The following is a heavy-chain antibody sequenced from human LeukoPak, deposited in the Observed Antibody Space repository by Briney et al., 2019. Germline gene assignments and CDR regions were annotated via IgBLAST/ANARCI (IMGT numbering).Heavy chain of an antibody. CDR2: ISYDGSDK. Sequence: GGSLRLSCAASGFTLTSYGMHWVRQAVRQAPGKGLEWVAIISYDGSDKYYADSVKGRFTISRDNSKNTLYLQMDSLSADDTAVYYCAKDFRGGPRWELPGYFDYWGQGTLVTVSS. CDR3: AKDFRGGPRWELPGYFDY. CDR1: GFTLTSYG. D-gene: IGHD1-26*01. V-gene: IGHV3-30*18. J-gene: IGHJ4*02.